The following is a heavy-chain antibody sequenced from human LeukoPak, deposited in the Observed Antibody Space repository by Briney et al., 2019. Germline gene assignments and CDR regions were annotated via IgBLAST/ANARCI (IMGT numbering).Heavy chain of an antibody. CDR3: ARGGVWFVLDAFDI. J-gene: IGHJ3*02. CDR2: IYYSGST. CDR1: GGSISSYY. V-gene: IGHV4-59*01. D-gene: IGHD3-10*01. Sequence: SETLSLTCTVSGGSISSYYWSWIRQLPGKGLEWIGYIYYSGSTNYNPSLKSRVTISVDTSKNQFSLKLSSVTAADTAVYYCARGGVWFVLDAFDIWGQGTMVTVSS.